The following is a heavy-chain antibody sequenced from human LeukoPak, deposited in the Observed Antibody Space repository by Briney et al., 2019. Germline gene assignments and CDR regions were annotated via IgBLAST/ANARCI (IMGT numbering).Heavy chain of an antibody. CDR1: GGSISSASYY. J-gene: IGHJ4*02. CDR2: IYYSGST. CDR3: ARLRVYYYGSGSHYNRYRSAYFDY. D-gene: IGHD3-10*01. Sequence: SETLSLTCTVSGGSISSASYYWGWIRQPPGKGLEWIGSIYYSGSTYYNPSLKSRVTISVDTSKNQFSLKLSSVTAADTAVYYCARLRVYYYGSGSHYNRYRSAYFDYWGQGTLVTVSS. V-gene: IGHV4-39*01.